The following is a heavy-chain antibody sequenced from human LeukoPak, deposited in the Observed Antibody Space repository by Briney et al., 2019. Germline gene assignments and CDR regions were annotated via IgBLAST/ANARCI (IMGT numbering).Heavy chain of an antibody. CDR1: GYTFTGYY. Sequence: ASVKVSCKASGYTFTGYYMHWVRQAPGQALEWMGWINPNSGDTNYAQKFQGRVTMTRDTSISTAYMELSRLTSDDTAMYYCARDRTSGYNWFDPWGQGTLVTVSS. V-gene: IGHV1-2*02. CDR2: INPNSGDT. D-gene: IGHD3-22*01. J-gene: IGHJ5*02. CDR3: ARDRTSGYNWFDP.